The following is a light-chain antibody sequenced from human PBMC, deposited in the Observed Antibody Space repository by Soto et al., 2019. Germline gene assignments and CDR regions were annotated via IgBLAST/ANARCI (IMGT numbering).Light chain of an antibody. V-gene: IGKV3-20*01. Sequence: EIVLTQSPGTLSLSPGESATLSCRASQSVSSSYLAWYQQKPGQAPMLLIYGASTRATGIPDRFSGSGSGTDFTLTISRLEPEDVSVYYYQQYGSSPWTFGQGTKVEI. J-gene: IGKJ1*01. CDR2: GAS. CDR3: QQYGSSPWT. CDR1: QSVSSSY.